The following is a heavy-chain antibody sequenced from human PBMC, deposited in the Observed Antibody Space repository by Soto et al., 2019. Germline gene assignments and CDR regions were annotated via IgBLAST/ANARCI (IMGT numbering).Heavy chain of an antibody. D-gene: IGHD3-3*01. CDR1: GGSISSYY. J-gene: IGHJ5*02. V-gene: IGHV4-59*01. Sequence: PSETLSLTCTVSGGSISSYYWSWIRQPPGKGLEWIGYIYYSGSTNYNPSLKSRVTISVDTSKNQFSLKLSSVTAADTAVYYCARITEYYDFWSGYRPLEWFDPWGQGTLVTVSS. CDR3: ARITEYYDFWSGYRPLEWFDP. CDR2: IYYSGST.